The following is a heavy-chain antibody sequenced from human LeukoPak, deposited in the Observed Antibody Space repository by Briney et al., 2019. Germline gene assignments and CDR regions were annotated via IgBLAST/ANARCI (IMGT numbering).Heavy chain of an antibody. CDR3: ASGGGWVFFN. CDR2: INSDGSEK. Sequence: GGSLRLSCAASGFPFTSHWLSWFRQSPGRGLEWVAHINSDGSEKNYVDSVKGRFTISRDNARSSQFLQMNSLRAEDTAVYYCASGGGWVFFNWGRGTLVTVSS. D-gene: IGHD6-19*01. J-gene: IGHJ4*02. CDR1: GFPFTSHW. V-gene: IGHV3-7*01.